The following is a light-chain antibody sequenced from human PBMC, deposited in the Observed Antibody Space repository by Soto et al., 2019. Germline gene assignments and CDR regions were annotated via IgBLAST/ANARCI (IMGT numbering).Light chain of an antibody. CDR1: QSVSSSY. CDR3: QQYGSSL. V-gene: IGKV3-20*01. CDR2: GAS. J-gene: IGKJ3*01. Sequence: EIVLTQSPGTLSLSPGERATLSCRASQSVSSSYLAWYQQKPGQAPRLLIYGASSRATGIPDRFSGSVSGTDFTLTISRLEPEDFAVYYCQQYGSSLFGPGTKVHIK.